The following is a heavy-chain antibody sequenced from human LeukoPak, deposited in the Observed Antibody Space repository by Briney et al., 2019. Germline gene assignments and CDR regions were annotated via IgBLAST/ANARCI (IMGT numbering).Heavy chain of an antibody. CDR3: ARSVYPHCSSTSCYAFDI. Sequence: GASVKVSCKASGYTFTSYDINWVRQATGQGLEWMGWMNPNSGNTGYAQKFQGRVTITRNTSISTAYMELSSLRSEDTAVYYCARSVYPHCSSTSCYAFDIWGQGTMVTVSS. J-gene: IGHJ3*02. CDR1: GYTFTSYD. V-gene: IGHV1-8*03. CDR2: MNPNSGNT. D-gene: IGHD2-2*01.